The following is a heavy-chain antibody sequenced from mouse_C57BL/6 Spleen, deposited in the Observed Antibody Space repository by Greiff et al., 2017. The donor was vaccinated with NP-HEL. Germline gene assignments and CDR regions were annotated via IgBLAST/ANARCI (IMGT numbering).Heavy chain of an antibody. CDR1: GYSITSGYY. J-gene: IGHJ3*01. D-gene: IGHD1-1*01. CDR3: ARDNYGSSPAWFAY. V-gene: IGHV3-6*01. CDR2: ISYDGSN. Sequence: EVQLQQSGPGLVKPSQSLSLTCSVTGYSITSGYYWNWIRQFPGNKLEWMGYISYDGSNNYNPSLKNRISITRDTSKNQFFLKLNSVTTEDTATYYCARDNYGSSPAWFAYWGQGTLVTVSA.